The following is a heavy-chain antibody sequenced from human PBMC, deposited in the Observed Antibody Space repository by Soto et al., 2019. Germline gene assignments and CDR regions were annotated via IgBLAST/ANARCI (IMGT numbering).Heavy chain of an antibody. J-gene: IGHJ6*04. Sequence: GGSLRLSCAVSGFTFSSYSMNWVRQAPGKGLEWVANINQDGSEKHYVDSVKGRFTISRDNAKKSLYLQMTSLRVEDTAVYYCARIDWYTSGSDVWGNGTTVTVSS. D-gene: IGHD3-9*01. V-gene: IGHV3-7*01. CDR2: INQDGSEK. CDR3: ARIDWYTSGSDV. CDR1: GFTFSSYS.